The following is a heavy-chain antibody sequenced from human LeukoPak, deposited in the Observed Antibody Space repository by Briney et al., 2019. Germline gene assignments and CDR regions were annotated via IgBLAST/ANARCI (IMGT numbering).Heavy chain of an antibody. Sequence: PGGSLRLSCAASGFTFSDYYMSWIRQAPGKGLEWVSYISSSSTYTNYADSVKGRFTISRDNAKNSLYLQMNSLRAEDTAVYYCARREARIFDYWGQGTLVTVSS. CDR2: ISSSSTYT. D-gene: IGHD1-26*01. CDR1: GFTFSDYY. CDR3: ARREARIFDY. J-gene: IGHJ4*02. V-gene: IGHV3-11*03.